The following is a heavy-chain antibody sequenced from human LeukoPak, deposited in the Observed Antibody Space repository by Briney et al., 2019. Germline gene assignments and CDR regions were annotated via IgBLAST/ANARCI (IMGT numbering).Heavy chain of an antibody. D-gene: IGHD2-2*01. CDR1: GYTFTGYY. CDR3: ARDVGEYCSSVSCYASDY. Sequence: ASVKVSCKTSGYTFTGYYMHWVRQAPGQGLEWMGWINPSSGGTNYAQKFQGRVTMTRDTSISTAYMELSRLRSDDTAVYYCARDVGEYCSSVSCYASDYWGQGTLVTVSS. CDR2: INPSSGGT. V-gene: IGHV1-2*02. J-gene: IGHJ4*02.